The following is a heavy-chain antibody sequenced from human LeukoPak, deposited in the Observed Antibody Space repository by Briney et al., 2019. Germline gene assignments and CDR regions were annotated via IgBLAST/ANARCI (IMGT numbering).Heavy chain of an antibody. CDR3: ARHGGPSHSDGYLYSLDF. CDR1: GGSISGYY. D-gene: IGHD5-18*01. V-gene: IGHV4-59*08. Sequence: SETLSLTCAVSGGSISGYYWSWIRQSPGQELEWIGFVHYSGSTNYNPSLKSRVTISADTSKNQFSLRLNSVTAADTAVYFCARHGGPSHSDGYLYSLDFWGQGTLVTVSS. J-gene: IGHJ4*02. CDR2: VHYSGST.